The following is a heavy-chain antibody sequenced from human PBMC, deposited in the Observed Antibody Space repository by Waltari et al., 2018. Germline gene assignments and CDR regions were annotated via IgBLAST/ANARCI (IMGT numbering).Heavy chain of an antibody. CDR3: AKDAFGNTYLDF. J-gene: IGHJ4*02. CDR2: INIEGTYT. V-gene: IGHV3-74*01. CDR1: GFRFSECF. Sequence: EVQLVESGGGLVPPGGSLRLSCAASGFRFSECFMHWVRQVPGKGLEGVSRINIEGTYTDYAYSVKGRFTISRDNSARTLYLDMDSLRLDDTAMYYCAKDAFGNTYLDFWGQGTLVTVSS. D-gene: IGHD2-2*02.